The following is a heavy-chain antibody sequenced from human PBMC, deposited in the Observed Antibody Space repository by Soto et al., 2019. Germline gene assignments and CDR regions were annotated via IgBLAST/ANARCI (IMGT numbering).Heavy chain of an antibody. D-gene: IGHD2-8*01. Sequence: EVQLVESGGDLVQPGGSLRLSCAASGFTFSSHEMNWIRQAPGKGLEWVSYISSSGTTMYYADSVKGRFTISRDNANNSLFLQMNSLRADETALYYCARGGVYWGQGTLVTV. CDR2: ISSSGTTM. J-gene: IGHJ4*02. CDR3: ARGGVY. CDR1: GFTFSSHE. V-gene: IGHV3-48*03.